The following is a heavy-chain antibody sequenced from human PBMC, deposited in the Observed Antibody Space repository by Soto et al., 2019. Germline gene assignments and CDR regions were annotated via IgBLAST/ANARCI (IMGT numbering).Heavy chain of an antibody. CDR1: CGSIISGDYY. CDR3: ARDKGTGTSNWFDP. D-gene: IGHD1-7*01. V-gene: IGHV4-30-4*01. Sequence: PSETLSLTCTFSCGSIISGDYYWSWIRQPPGKGLEWIGYIYYSGSTYYNPSLKSRVTISVDTSKNQFSLKLSSVTAADTAVYYCARDKGTGTSNWFDPWGQGTLVTVSS. J-gene: IGHJ5*02. CDR2: IYYSGST.